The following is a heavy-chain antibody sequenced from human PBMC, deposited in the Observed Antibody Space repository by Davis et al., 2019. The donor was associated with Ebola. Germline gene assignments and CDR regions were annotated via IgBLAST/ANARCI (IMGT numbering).Heavy chain of an antibody. CDR3: ARGNYGDYIVLYYYNMDV. V-gene: IGHV4-59*01. CDR1: GGSISSYY. Sequence: MPSETLSLTCTVSGGSISSYYWSWIRQPPGKGLEWIGYIYYSGSTNYNPSLKSRVTMSVDTSKNQFSLKLSSVTAADTAVYYCARGNYGDYIVLYYYNMDVWGQGTMVTVSS. D-gene: IGHD4-17*01. CDR2: IYYSGST. J-gene: IGHJ6*02.